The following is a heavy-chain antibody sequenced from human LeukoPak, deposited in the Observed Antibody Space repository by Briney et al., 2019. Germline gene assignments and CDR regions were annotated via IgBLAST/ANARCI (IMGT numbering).Heavy chain of an antibody. D-gene: IGHD3-22*01. CDR1: GFTFSSNG. Sequence: GRSLRLSCAASGFTFSSNGMHWVRQAPGKGLEWVAVIGYDGSNKYYADSVKGRFTISRDNSKNTLYLQMNSLRAEDTAVYYCAREVYYDSSGYYYSPAFDIWGQGTMVTVSS. V-gene: IGHV3-33*01. CDR2: IGYDGSNK. CDR3: AREVYYDSSGYYYSPAFDI. J-gene: IGHJ3*02.